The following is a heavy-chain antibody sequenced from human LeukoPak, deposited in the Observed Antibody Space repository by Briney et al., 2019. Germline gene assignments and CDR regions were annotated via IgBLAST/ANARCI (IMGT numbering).Heavy chain of an antibody. CDR2: ISAYNGNT. V-gene: IGHV1-18*01. CDR1: GYTFTSYG. CDR3: ARMTGIAAAGTLGWFDP. Sequence: ASVKVSCKASGYTFTSYGISWVRQAPGQGLEWMGWISAYNGNTNYAQKLQGRVTMTTDTSTSTAYMELRSLRSDDTAVYYCARMTGIAAAGTLGWFDPWGQGTLVTVSS. D-gene: IGHD6-13*01. J-gene: IGHJ5*02.